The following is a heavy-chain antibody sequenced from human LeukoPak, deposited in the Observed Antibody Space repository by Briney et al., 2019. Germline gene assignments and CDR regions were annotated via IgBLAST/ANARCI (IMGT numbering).Heavy chain of an antibody. CDR3: ANIIRKYTSGYCYFDY. CDR1: EFTFSSYA. J-gene: IGHJ4*02. CDR2: ISFDGNNE. Sequence: GGSLRLSCAASEFTFSSYAMHWVRQAPGKGLEWVAAISFDGNNEYYADSVKGRFTISRDNSKSTLYLQMNSLRAEDTAVYYCANIIRKYTSGYCYFDYWGQGTLVTVSS. D-gene: IGHD6-25*01. V-gene: IGHV3-30-3*01.